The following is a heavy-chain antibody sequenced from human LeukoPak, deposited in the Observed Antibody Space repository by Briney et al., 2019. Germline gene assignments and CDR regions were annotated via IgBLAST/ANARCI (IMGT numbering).Heavy chain of an antibody. D-gene: IGHD1-26*01. CDR1: GYTFTGYY. V-gene: IGHV1-2*02. J-gene: IGHJ4*02. Sequence: ASAKVSCKASGYTFTGYYMHWVRQAPGQGLEWMGWINPNSGGTNYAQKFQGRVTMTRDTSISTTYTELGRLRSDDTAVYYCARGGWELGPYFDYWGQGTLVTVPS. CDR3: ARGGWELGPYFDY. CDR2: INPNSGGT.